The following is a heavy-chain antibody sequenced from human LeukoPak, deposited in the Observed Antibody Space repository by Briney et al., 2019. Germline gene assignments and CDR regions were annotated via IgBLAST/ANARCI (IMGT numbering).Heavy chain of an antibody. Sequence: PGRSLRLSCAASGFTFSSYWMSWVRQAPGKGLEWVANIKQDGSEKYYVDSVKGRFTISRDNAKNSLYLQMNSLRAEDTAVYYCARDGVAELMSALDYWGQGILVTVSS. CDR3: ARDGVAELMSALDY. J-gene: IGHJ4*02. V-gene: IGHV3-7*01. D-gene: IGHD1-26*01. CDR1: GFTFSSYW. CDR2: IKQDGSEK.